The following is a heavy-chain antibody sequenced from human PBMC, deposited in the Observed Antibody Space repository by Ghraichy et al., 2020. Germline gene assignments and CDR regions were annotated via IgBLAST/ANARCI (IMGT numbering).Heavy chain of an antibody. CDR1: EFTPTTYW. D-gene: IGHD6-19*01. CDR2: IDQDGSEK. Sequence: GGSLRLSCAASEFTPTTYWMNWVRQAPGKGLEWVAIIDQDGSEKVYVDSVRGRFTISRDNAKTSLYLQMNSLRDEDTAIYFCAAGSGWLSDSWGRGTLVTVSS. J-gene: IGHJ4*02. V-gene: IGHV3-7*03. CDR3: AAGSGWLSDS.